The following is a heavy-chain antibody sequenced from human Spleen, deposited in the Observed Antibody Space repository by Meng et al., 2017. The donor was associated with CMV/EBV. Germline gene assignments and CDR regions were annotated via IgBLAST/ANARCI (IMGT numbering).Heavy chain of an antibody. V-gene: IGHV1-2*02. CDR1: GYTFTGYY. CDR2: INPNSGGT. D-gene: IGHD6-13*01. CDR3: ARDQLVGISWYRN. J-gene: IGHJ4*02. Sequence: ASVKVSCKASGYTFTGYYMHWVRQAPGQGLEWMGWINPNSGGTNYAQKFQGRVTMTRDTSINTAYMELSRVRSDDTAVYYCARDQLVGISWYRNWGQGTLVTVSS.